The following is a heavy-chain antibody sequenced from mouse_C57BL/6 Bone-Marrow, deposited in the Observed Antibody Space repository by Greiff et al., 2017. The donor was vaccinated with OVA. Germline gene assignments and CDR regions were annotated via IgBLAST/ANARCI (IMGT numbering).Heavy chain of an antibody. CDR2: INPSNGGT. Sequence: QVQLQQSGAELVKPGASVKLSCKASGYTFTSYYIYWVKQRPGQGLEWIGEINPSNGGTNFNEKFKSKATRTVDKSSSTAYMQLSSLTSEDSAVYYCTRRDDYDGDFDYWGQGTTLTVSS. V-gene: IGHV1S81*02. J-gene: IGHJ2*01. CDR3: TRRDDYDGDFDY. D-gene: IGHD2-4*01. CDR1: GYTFTSYY.